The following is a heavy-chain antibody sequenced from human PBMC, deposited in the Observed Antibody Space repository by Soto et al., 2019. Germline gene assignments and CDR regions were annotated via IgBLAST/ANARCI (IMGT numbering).Heavy chain of an antibody. CDR2: LYSGGNT. CDR1: GFTVSSNY. Sequence: ESGGGLVQPGGSLRLSCAASGFTVSSNYMSWVRQPPGKGLEWVSVLYSGGNTYYADSVKGRFTISRHNSKNTLYLQMNSLRAEDTAVYYCARHANDYYYYMDVWGNGTTVTVSS. D-gene: IGHD1-1*01. CDR3: ARHANDYYYYMDV. J-gene: IGHJ6*03. V-gene: IGHV3-53*04.